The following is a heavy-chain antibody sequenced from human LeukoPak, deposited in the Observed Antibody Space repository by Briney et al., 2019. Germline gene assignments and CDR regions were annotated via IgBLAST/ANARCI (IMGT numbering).Heavy chain of an antibody. CDR2: VNPNNGGT. V-gene: IGHV1-2*02. CDR3: ARVASGSTSCYDY. CDR1: GYTFTGYY. J-gene: IGHJ4*02. Sequence: GASVKVSCKASGYTFTGYYIHWVRQAPGQGLEWMGWVNPNNGGTNYAQKFQGRVTMTRDTSISTAYMELSSLRSDDTAVYYCARVASGSTSCYDYWGQGTLVTVSS. D-gene: IGHD2-2*01.